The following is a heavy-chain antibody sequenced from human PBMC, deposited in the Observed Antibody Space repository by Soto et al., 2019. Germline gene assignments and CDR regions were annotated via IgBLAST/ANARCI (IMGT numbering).Heavy chain of an antibody. J-gene: IGHJ3*01. D-gene: IGHD2-2*01. Sequence: PSETLSLTCTVPGGSLNNYNWNWIRQSAGTGLEWIGRIYSSGKTYYNPSLKSRVTLSLDMLNNQISLKVTSVTAADTAMYYCARERTYQMFGDDALDFWGLGTMVTVSS. V-gene: IGHV4-4*07. CDR2: IYSSGKT. CDR1: GGSLNNYN. CDR3: ARERTYQMFGDDALDF.